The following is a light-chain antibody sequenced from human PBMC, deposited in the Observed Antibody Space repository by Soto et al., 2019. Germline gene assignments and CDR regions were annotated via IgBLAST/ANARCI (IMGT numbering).Light chain of an antibody. CDR3: QQSFKTPWK. Sequence: DIQMTQSPSTLSASVGDRVIITCRASQSISKYLNWYQQKPGKAPKLLIYAASTLQSGVPSRFTGSGSGTPFTLTITSLQPEDFATYYCQQSFKTPWKFGQGTKV. CDR1: QSISKY. CDR2: AAS. J-gene: IGKJ1*01. V-gene: IGKV1-39*01.